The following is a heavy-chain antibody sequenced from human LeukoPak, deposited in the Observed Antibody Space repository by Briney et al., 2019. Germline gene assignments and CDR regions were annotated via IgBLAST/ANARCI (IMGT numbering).Heavy chain of an antibody. D-gene: IGHD3-9*01. J-gene: IGHJ6*02. V-gene: IGHV4-4*02. CDR3: ARVRPDYDILTGFGMDV. CDR1: GGSISSSNW. CDR2: IYHSGST. Sequence: PSGTLSLTCAVSGGSISSSNWWSWVRQPPGKGLEWIGEIYHSGSTNYNPSLKSRVTISVDTSKNQFSLTLSSVTAADTAVYYCARVRPDYDILTGFGMDVWGQGTTVTVSS.